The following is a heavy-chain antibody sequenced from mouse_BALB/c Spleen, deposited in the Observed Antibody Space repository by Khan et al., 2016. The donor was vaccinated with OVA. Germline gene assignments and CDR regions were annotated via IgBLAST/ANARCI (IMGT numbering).Heavy chain of an antibody. Sequence: QIQLVQSGAELVKPGASVKMSCKASGYTFTSYWMHWIKQRPGQGLEWIGYINPTSGYTDYNQKFKDKATLTADKSSSTAYMQLSSLTSDDSAVYYCARDRIDYWGQGTALTVSS. CDR2: INPTSGYT. J-gene: IGHJ2*01. V-gene: IGHV1-7*01. CDR3: ARDRIDY. CDR1: GYTFTSYW.